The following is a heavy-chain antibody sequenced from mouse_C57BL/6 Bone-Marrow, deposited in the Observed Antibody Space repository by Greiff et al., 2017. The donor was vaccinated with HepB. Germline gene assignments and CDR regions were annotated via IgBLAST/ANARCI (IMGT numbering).Heavy chain of an antibody. D-gene: IGHD1-1*01. CDR2: IDPSDSET. Sequence: QVQLQQPGAELVRPGSSVKLSCKASGSTFTSYWMHWVKQRPIQGLEWIGNIDPSDSETHYNQKFKDKATLTVDKSSSTAYMQLSSLTSEDSAVYYCARYGLLRGAMDYWGQGTSVTVSS. CDR3: ARYGLLRGAMDY. CDR1: GSTFTSYW. J-gene: IGHJ4*01. V-gene: IGHV1-52*01.